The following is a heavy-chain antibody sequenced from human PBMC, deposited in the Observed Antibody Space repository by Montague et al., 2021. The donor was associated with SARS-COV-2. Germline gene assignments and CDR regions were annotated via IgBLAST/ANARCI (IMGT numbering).Heavy chain of an antibody. CDR3: VREGSGWFFDY. D-gene: IGHD2-15*01. CDR2: ISYSGGIT. Sequence: SRSLSLAASGFTFSSYEMNWVRQAPGKGLEWLSSISYSGGITNYADSVRGRFTISRDFAKNSLYLQMNSLRAEDTAVYYCVREGSGWFFDYRGQGALVTVSS. V-gene: IGHV3-48*03. J-gene: IGHJ4*02. CDR1: GFTFSSYE.